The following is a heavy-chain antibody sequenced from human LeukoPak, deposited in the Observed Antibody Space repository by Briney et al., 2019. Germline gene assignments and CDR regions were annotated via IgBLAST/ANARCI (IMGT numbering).Heavy chain of an antibody. J-gene: IGHJ4*02. CDR2: IYSTGST. CDR3: ARVSLGYRYGNFDS. D-gene: IGHD5-18*01. V-gene: IGHV4-59*01. Sequence: PSETLSLTCTVSGDSLSTYYWSWIRQPPGKGLEWIGYIYSTGSTDYSPSLKSRITVSIDTSKNQFSLKLSSVTAADTAVYYCARVSLGYRYGNFDSWGQGTLVTVSS. CDR1: GDSLSTYY.